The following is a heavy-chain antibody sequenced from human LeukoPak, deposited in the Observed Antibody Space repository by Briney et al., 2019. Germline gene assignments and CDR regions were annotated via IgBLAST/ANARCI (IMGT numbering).Heavy chain of an antibody. D-gene: IGHD4-11*01. CDR1: GFNLASYM. V-gene: IGHV3-21*01. J-gene: IGHJ5*02. CDR3: ARDNPDYSNNWWFDP. CDR2: ITSRSSYK. Sequence: GGSLRLSCAASGFNLASYMLNWVRQAPGKGLEWVSSITSRSSYKYYADSVKGRFTISRDDAKNSLYLQMNSLRVEDTAVYYCARDNPDYSNNWWFDPWGQGTLVTVSS.